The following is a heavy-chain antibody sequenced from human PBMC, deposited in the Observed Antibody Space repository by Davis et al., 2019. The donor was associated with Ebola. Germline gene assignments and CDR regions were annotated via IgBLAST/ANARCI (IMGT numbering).Heavy chain of an antibody. V-gene: IGHV1-18*01. D-gene: IGHD2-2*02. Sequence: AASVKVSCKASRYTFTSYGISWVRQAPGQGLEWMGWISAYNGNTNYAQKLQGRVTMTTDTSTSTAYMELRSLRSDDTAVYYCARSWGVVVVPAAIPAWFDPWGQGTLVTVSS. CDR3: ARSWGVVVVPAAIPAWFDP. CDR2: ISAYNGNT. CDR1: RYTFTSYG. J-gene: IGHJ5*02.